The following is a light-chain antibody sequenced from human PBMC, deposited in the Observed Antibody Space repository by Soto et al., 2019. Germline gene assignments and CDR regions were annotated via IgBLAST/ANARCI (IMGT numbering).Light chain of an antibody. V-gene: IGKV1-9*01. J-gene: IGKJ4*01. CDR3: QQFNTYPLT. Sequence: DIQLTQSPSFLSASVGDRVTITCRASQGINDYLAWYQQKPGKAPKLLIYAASTLQSEVPSRFSGSASGTEFILTISSLQPEDFATYYCQQFNTYPLTFGGGNKVEVK. CDR2: AAS. CDR1: QGINDY.